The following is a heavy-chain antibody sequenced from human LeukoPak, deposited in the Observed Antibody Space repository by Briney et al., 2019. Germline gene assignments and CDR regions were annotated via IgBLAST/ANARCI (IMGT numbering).Heavy chain of an antibody. CDR1: GYTFTNYY. CDR3: ARAEYSGYRFTGMDV. D-gene: IGHD5-12*01. V-gene: IGHV1-46*01. Sequence: ASVKVSCKASGYTFTNYYMHWVRQGPGQGLEWMGIINPRGGSTNYAQKFQGRLTMTSDTSTSTVYMEVNSLRSEDTAVYYCARAEYSGYRFTGMDVWGKGTTVTVSS. J-gene: IGHJ6*04. CDR2: INPRGGST.